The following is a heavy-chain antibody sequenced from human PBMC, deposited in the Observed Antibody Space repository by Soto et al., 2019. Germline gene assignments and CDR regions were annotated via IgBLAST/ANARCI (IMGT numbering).Heavy chain of an antibody. CDR2: LIPIFATA. Sequence: GASVKVSCKASGGTFSSYAVSWVRQAPGQGLEWMGGLIPIFATANYAQKFQGRVTITADESTNTAYMELRSLRSEDTALYYCARVYAATFFYHFDYWGQGTLVTVSS. V-gene: IGHV1-69*13. CDR1: GGTFSSYA. CDR3: ARVYAATFFYHFDY. J-gene: IGHJ4*02. D-gene: IGHD1-26*01.